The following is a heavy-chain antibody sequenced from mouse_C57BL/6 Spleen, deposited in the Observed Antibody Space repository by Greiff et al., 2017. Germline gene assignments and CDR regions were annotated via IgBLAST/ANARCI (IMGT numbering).Heavy chain of an antibody. CDR3: ARDPYYYGSSYGYWYFDV. Sequence: EVQRVESEGGLVQPGSSMKLSCTASGFTFSDYYMAWVRQVPEKGLEWVANINYDGSSTYYLDSLKSRFIISRDNAKNILYLQMSSLKSEDTATYYCARDPYYYGSSYGYWYFDVWGTGTTVTVSS. J-gene: IGHJ1*03. CDR2: INYDGSST. V-gene: IGHV5-16*01. D-gene: IGHD1-1*01. CDR1: GFTFSDYY.